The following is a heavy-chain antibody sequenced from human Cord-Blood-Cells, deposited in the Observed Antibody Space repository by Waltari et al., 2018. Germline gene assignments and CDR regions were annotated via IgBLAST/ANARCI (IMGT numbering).Heavy chain of an antibody. V-gene: IGHV4-39*01. Sequence: QLQLQESGPGLVKPSETLSLTCTVSGVSISSTSYYWGWIRPPPGKGLEWIGRFYYSGSTYHNPSLKSRVTISVDTSKNQFSLKLSSVTAADTAVYYCARHLDRAAAGIDYWGQGTLVTVSS. CDR1: GVSISSTSYY. CDR3: ARHLDRAAAGIDY. J-gene: IGHJ4*02. CDR2: FYYSGST. D-gene: IGHD6-13*01.